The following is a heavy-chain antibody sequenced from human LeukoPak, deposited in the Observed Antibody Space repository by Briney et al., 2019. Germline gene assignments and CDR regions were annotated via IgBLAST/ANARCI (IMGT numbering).Heavy chain of an antibody. CDR1: GFTFSSYA. V-gene: IGHV3-30-3*01. CDR3: ARKDDSCGYPFDY. CDR2: ISDDGSDK. Sequence: GRSLRLSCAASGFTFSSYAMHWVRQAPGRGLEWVAVISDDGSDKRYADSVKGRFTISRDNSKKTLYLQMSSPRPEDTALYFCARKDDSCGYPFDYWGQGTLVTVSP. J-gene: IGHJ4*02. D-gene: IGHD3-22*01.